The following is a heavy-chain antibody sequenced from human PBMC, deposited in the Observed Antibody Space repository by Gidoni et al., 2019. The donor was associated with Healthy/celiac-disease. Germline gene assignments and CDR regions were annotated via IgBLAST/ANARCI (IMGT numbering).Heavy chain of an antibody. Sequence: QVQLVESGGGLVKPGGSLRLSCAASGFPFSDYYMSWIRQAPGKGLEWVSYISSSGSTIYYADSVKGRFTISRDNAKNSLYLQMNSLRAEDTAVYYCARDKNDYIWGSYRSYNWFDPWGQGTLVTVSS. D-gene: IGHD3-16*01. J-gene: IGHJ5*02. CDR2: ISSSGSTI. CDR3: ARDKNDYIWGSYRSYNWFDP. CDR1: GFPFSDYY. V-gene: IGHV3-11*01.